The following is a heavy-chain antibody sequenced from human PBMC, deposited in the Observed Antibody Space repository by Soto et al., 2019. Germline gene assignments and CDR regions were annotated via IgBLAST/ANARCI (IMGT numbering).Heavy chain of an antibody. CDR2: IYYSGTT. Sequence: QVKLQESGPGLVKPYQTPSLTCTVSVGSISSGAYYGRGTRQPPGKGLEWIGYIYYSGTTYYNPSLQSRITISVDTTKKQFSLKLSSVTAAETGEYYCARATPVVTDVWGQGTTVTASS. J-gene: IGHJ6*02. CDR3: ARATPVVTDV. D-gene: IGHD5-18*01. V-gene: IGHV4-30-4*01. CDR1: VGSISSGAYY.